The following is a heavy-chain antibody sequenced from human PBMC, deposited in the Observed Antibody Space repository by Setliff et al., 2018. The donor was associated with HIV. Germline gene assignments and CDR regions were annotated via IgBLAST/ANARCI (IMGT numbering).Heavy chain of an antibody. D-gene: IGHD2-15*01. CDR2: ISPHNGDR. V-gene: IGHV1-2*02. CDR3: ARGATAVVVVAAMNYWFDP. CDR1: GYTFTDYF. J-gene: IGHJ5*02. Sequence: ASVKVSCKASGYTFTDYFIHWVRQAPGQGLEWMGWISPHNGDRKIPQRFRGRVTMTRNTSISTAYMELSSLRSEDTAVYYCARGATAVVVVAAMNYWFDPWGQGTLVTVSS.